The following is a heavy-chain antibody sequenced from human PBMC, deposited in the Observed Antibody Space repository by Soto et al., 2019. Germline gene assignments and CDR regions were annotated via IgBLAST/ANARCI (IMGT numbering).Heavy chain of an antibody. CDR3: VKGGSAPVAMLDAFDI. CDR1: GFTIDDYA. CDR2: VSWNSGFT. D-gene: IGHD2-2*01. Sequence: EVQLVESGGGLVQHGRSLRLSCAASGFTIDDYAMHWVRQPPGKGLEWVSGVSWNSGFTGYADSVKGRFTISRDNAKNSLYLQTNSLRAEDTALYYCVKGGSAPVAMLDAFDIWGQGTMVTVSS. J-gene: IGHJ3*02. V-gene: IGHV3-9*01.